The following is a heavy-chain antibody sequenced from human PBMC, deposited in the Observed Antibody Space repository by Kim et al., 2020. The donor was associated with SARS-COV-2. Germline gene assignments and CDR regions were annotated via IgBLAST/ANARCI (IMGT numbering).Heavy chain of an antibody. J-gene: IGHJ6*02. V-gene: IGHV3-53*04. CDR2: IYSGGST. D-gene: IGHD5-18*01. CDR1: GFTVSSNY. CDR3: ARDSRGYSLWRYGMDV. Sequence: GGSLRLSCAASGFTVSSNYMSWVRQAPGKGLEWVSVIYSGGSTYYADSVKGRFTISRHNSKNTLYLQMNSLRAEDTAVYYCARDSRGYSLWRYGMDVWGQGTTVTVSS.